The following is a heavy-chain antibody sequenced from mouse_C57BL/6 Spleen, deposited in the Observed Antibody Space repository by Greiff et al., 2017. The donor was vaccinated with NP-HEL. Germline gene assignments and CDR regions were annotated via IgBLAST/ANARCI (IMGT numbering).Heavy chain of an antibody. Sequence: VQLQQSGAELVKPGASVKLSCKASGYTLTSYWMHWVKQRPGQGLEWIGMIHPNSGSTNYNEKFKSKATLTVDKSSSTAYMQLSSLTSEDSAVYYCAGDPEFAYWGQGTLVTVSA. V-gene: IGHV1-64*01. J-gene: IGHJ3*01. CDR2: IHPNSGST. CDR1: GYTLTSYW. CDR3: AGDPEFAY.